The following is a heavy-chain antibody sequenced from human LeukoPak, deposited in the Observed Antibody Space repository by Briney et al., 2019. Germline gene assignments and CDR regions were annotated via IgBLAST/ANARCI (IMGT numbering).Heavy chain of an antibody. J-gene: IGHJ3*01. D-gene: IGHD4-17*01. Sequence: PGGSLRLSCAASGITFSSYAMIWVRQAPDKGLEWVAAITGSGGGTYYGDSAKGRFTISRDNSENTLYLQMNSLRAEDTAVYYCAKDPNGDYIGAFDFWGQGTMVTVSS. CDR1: GITFSSYA. V-gene: IGHV3-23*01. CDR3: AKDPNGDYIGAFDF. CDR2: ITGSGGGT.